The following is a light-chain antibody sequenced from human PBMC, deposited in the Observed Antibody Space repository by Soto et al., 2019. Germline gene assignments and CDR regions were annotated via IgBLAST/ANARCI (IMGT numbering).Light chain of an antibody. J-gene: IGLJ1*01. CDR1: SSNIGGNS. CDR3: GSWDSSLSAYV. Sequence: SVLMQPPSVSAAPGQKVTISCSGSSSNIGGNSVSWYQQLPGTAPKLLIYDDNKRPSGIPDRFSGSKSGTSATLGITGFQTGDEADYYCGSWDSSLSAYVFGTGTKVTVL. V-gene: IGLV1-51*01. CDR2: DDN.